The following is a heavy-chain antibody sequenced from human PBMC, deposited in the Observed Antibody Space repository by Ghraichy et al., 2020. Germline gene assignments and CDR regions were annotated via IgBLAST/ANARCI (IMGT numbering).Heavy chain of an antibody. CDR1: GFTFSSYS. CDR3: ARDPSISRGQEFDY. CDR2: ISSSSSYI. Sequence: GGSLTLSCAASGFTFSSYSMNWVRQAPGKGLEWVSSISSSSSYIYYADSVKGRFTISRDNAKNSLYLQMNSLRAEDTAVYYCARDPSISRGQEFDYWGQGTLVTVYS. J-gene: IGHJ4*02. V-gene: IGHV3-21*01. D-gene: IGHD3-9*01.